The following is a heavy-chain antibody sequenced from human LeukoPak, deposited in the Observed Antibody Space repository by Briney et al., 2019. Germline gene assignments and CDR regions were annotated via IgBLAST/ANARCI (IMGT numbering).Heavy chain of an antibody. CDR3: ATGKYSSGREYAFDI. Sequence: PSETLSLTCTVSGGSINNYYWSWIRQPPGKELEWIGYIYYRGGTNYNPSLKSRVTISIDTSKNQFSLKLNSVTAADTAVYYCATGKYSSGREYAFDIWGQGTMVTVSS. J-gene: IGHJ3*02. CDR1: GGSINNYY. V-gene: IGHV4-59*01. D-gene: IGHD6-19*01. CDR2: IYYRGGT.